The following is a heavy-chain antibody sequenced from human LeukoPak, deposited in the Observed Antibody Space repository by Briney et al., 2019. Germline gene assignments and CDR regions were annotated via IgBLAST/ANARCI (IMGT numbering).Heavy chain of an antibody. V-gene: IGHV4-39*07. D-gene: IGHD3-22*01. J-gene: IGHJ5*02. CDR1: GGSISSSSYY. CDR2: IYYSGST. Sequence: SETLSLTCTVSGGSISSSSYYWGWIRQPPGKGLEWIGSIYYSGSTYYNPSLKSRVTISVDTSKNQFSLKLSSVTAADTAVYYCARDHYDSSGYQFDPWGQGTLVTVSS. CDR3: ARDHYDSSGYQFDP.